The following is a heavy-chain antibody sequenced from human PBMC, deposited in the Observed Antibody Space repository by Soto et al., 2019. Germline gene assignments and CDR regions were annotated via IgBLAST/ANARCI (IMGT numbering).Heavy chain of an antibody. V-gene: IGHV1-69*06. D-gene: IGHD3-10*01. CDR2: IIPIFGTA. J-gene: IGHJ3*02. Sequence: QVQLVQSGAEVKKPGSSVKVSCKASGGTFSSYAISWVRQAPGQGLEWMGGIIPIFGTANYAQKFQGRVTITADKSTSTAYMELSSLRSEDTAVYYCARDPVGVITRVMGSYDALDIWGQGTMVTVSS. CDR1: GGTFSSYA. CDR3: ARDPVGVITRVMGSYDALDI.